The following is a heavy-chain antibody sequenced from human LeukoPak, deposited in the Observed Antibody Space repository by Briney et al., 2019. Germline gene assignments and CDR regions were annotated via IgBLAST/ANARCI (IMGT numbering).Heavy chain of an antibody. CDR1: GYTFTGYY. V-gene: IGHV1-69*04. D-gene: IGHD5-24*01. J-gene: IGHJ4*02. Sequence: SVKVSCKASGYTFTGYYIHWVRQAPGQGLEWMGRIIPIFGIANYAQKFQGRVTITADKSTSTAYMELSSLRSEDTAVYYCARDLSEMATRVGFDYWGQGTLVTVSS. CDR2: IIPIFGIA. CDR3: ARDLSEMATRVGFDY.